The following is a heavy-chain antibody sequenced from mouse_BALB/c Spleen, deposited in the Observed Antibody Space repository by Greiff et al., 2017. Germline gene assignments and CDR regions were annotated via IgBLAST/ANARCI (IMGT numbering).Heavy chain of an antibody. CDR3: AYDYDVWFAY. D-gene: IGHD2-4*01. CDR2: IYPGNVNT. J-gene: IGHJ3*01. V-gene: IGHV1S56*01. CDR1: GYTFTSYY. Sequence: VQRVESGPELVKPGASVRISCKASGYTFTSYYIHWVKQRPGQGLEWIGWIYPGNVNTKYNEKFKGKATLTADKSSSTAYMQLSSLTSEDSAVYFCAYDYDVWFAYWGQGTLVTVSA.